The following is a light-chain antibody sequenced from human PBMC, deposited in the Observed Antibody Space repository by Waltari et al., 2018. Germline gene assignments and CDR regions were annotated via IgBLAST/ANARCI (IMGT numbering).Light chain of an antibody. V-gene: IGLV1-51*02. CDR3: GTWDSSLSGAV. CDR1: SSNIGNNY. CDR2: ENT. Sequence: QSVLTQPPSVSAAPGQRVTISCSGGSSNIGNNYLSWYPQFPGTAPKLLIYENTERPSGIPGRFSGSKSGTSATLDITGLQAGDEADYYCGTWDSSLSGAVFGGGTHLTVL. J-gene: IGLJ7*01.